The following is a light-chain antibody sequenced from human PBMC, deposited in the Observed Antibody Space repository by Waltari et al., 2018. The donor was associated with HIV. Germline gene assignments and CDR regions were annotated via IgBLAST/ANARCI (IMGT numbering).Light chain of an antibody. Sequence: QSALTQPASVSGSPGQSITISCIGSNNAVGAYNHVAWYQQHPDKAPKLLIYDVTNRPPGVSNRFSCSKSGNTASLAISGLQAEDEADYFCTAYKYSTRSYVFGTGTKVTVL. CDR3: TAYKYSTRSYV. CDR2: DVT. CDR1: NNAVGAYNH. J-gene: IGLJ1*01. V-gene: IGLV2-14*03.